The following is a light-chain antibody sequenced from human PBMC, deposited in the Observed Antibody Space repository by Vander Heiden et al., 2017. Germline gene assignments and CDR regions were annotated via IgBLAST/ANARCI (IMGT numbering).Light chain of an antibody. Sequence: QSVLTQPPSASGTPGQRVTISCSGSSSNIGTNYVYWYQQLPGTAPKLLIYRSNQRPSGVPDRFSGSKSGTSASLAISGIRSEDEADYYCAAWDDSLSGPHVVFGGGTKLTVL. CDR2: RSN. J-gene: IGLJ2*01. CDR3: AAWDDSLSGPHVV. V-gene: IGLV1-47*01. CDR1: SSNIGTNY.